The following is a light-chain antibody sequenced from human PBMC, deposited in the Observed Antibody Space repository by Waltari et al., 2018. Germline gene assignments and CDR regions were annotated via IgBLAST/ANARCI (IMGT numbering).Light chain of an antibody. CDR1: SSDVGGYNS. Sequence: FALTQPPSASGSPGQSVTISCTGTSSDVGGYNSVSWYQQHPGKAPKLMINEVSKRPAGVPYRFSGSKSGTTASLTVSGLQAEDEADYYCSSYAGSNNLVFVGGTKLTVL. CDR2: EVS. V-gene: IGLV2-8*01. CDR3: SSYAGSNNLV. J-gene: IGLJ2*01.